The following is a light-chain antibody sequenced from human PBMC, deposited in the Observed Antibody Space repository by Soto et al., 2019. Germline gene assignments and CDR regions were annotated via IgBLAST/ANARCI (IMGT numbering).Light chain of an antibody. Sequence: QSALTQPASVSGSPGQSITISCTGTSSDVGGYKYVSWYQLHPGTAPKLVIYDVTNRPSGVPDRFSGSKSGNTAALTVSGLQAEDEAVYYCSSYAGSLVVFGGGTKLTVL. CDR2: DVT. CDR3: SSYAGSLVV. J-gene: IGLJ2*01. CDR1: SSDVGGYKY. V-gene: IGLV2-8*01.